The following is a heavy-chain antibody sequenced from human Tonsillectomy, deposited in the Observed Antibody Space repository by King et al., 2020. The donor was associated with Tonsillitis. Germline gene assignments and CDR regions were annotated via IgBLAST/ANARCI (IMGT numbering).Heavy chain of an antibody. J-gene: IGHJ4*02. CDR2: INHSGST. V-gene: IGHV4-34*01. CDR1: GGSFSGYY. D-gene: IGHD6-19*01. Sequence: HVQLQQWGAGLLKPSETLSLTCAVYGGSFSGYYWNWIRQPPGKGLEWMGEINHSGSTNYNPSLKSRVTISLDTSKNQFSLELSSVTAADTAVYYCARGGDGATRAVAGRGDFWGQGTLVTVSS. CDR3: ARGGDGATRAVAGRGDF.